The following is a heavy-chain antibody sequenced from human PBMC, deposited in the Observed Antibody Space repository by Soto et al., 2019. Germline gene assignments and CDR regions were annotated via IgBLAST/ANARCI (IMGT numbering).Heavy chain of an antibody. Sequence: EVQLVESGGGLIQPGGSLRLSCAASGFTVSSNYMSWVRQAPGKGLAWVSVIYSGGSTYYADSVKGRFTISRDNSKNTLYLQMSSLRAEDTAVYDCANQRGYVSGWFDPWGQGTLVTVSS. CDR2: IYSGGST. V-gene: IGHV3-53*01. CDR3: ANQRGYVSGWFDP. J-gene: IGHJ5*02. CDR1: GFTVSSNY. D-gene: IGHD5-12*01.